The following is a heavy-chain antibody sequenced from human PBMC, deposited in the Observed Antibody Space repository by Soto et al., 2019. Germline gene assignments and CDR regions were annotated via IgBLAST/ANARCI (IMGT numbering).Heavy chain of an antibody. CDR3: AGERRAYYGMDV. CDR1: GFTFSSYS. CDR2: ISSSSSYI. V-gene: IGHV3-21*01. J-gene: IGHJ6*02. Sequence: GGSLRLSCAASGFTFSSYSMNWVRQAPGKGLEWVSSISSSSSYIYYADSVKGRFTISRDNAKNSLYLQMNSLRAEDTAVYYCAGERRAYYGMDVWGQGTTVTVSS.